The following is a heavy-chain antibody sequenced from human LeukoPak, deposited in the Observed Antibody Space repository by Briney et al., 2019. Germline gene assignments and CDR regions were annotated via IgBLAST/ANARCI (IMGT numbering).Heavy chain of an antibody. CDR3: ARSPTATGAHYYYYMDV. CDR1: GGSFSGYY. Sequence: SETLSLTCAVYGGSFSGYYWSWIRQPPGKGLEWIGEINHSGSTNYNPSLKSRVTISVDTSKNQFSLKLSSVTAADTAVYYCARSPTATGAHYYYYMDVWGKGTTVTVSS. J-gene: IGHJ6*03. V-gene: IGHV4-34*01. CDR2: INHSGST. D-gene: IGHD4-11*01.